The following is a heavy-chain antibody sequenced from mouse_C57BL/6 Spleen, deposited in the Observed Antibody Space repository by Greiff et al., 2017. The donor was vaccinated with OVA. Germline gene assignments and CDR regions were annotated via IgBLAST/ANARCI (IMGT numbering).Heavy chain of an antibody. CDR1: GYTFTGYW. V-gene: IGHV1-9*01. J-gene: IGHJ4*01. Sequence: VQLQQSGAELMKPGASVKLSCKATGYTFTGYWIEWVKQRPGHGLEWIGELLPGRGSTNYNEKFKGKATFTADTSSNTAYMQLSSLTTEDSAIYYCARCEYDVGYAMDYWGQGTSVTVSS. CDR2: LLPGRGST. CDR3: ARCEYDVGYAMDY. D-gene: IGHD2-4*01.